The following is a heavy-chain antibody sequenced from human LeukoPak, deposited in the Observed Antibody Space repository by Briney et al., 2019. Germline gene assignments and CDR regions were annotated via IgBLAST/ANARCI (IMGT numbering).Heavy chain of an antibody. Sequence: PSETLSLTXTVSGGSISSSSYYWDCVRQPPGKGLEWIGNVYYGGNTFYNSSLESRVTISVDMSKNQFSLKLSSLTAADTAVYYCARQRADYFYHYLDVWGKGTSVTVSS. CDR2: VYYGGNT. J-gene: IGHJ6*03. CDR3: ARQRADYFYHYLDV. CDR1: GGSISSSSYY. V-gene: IGHV4-39*01.